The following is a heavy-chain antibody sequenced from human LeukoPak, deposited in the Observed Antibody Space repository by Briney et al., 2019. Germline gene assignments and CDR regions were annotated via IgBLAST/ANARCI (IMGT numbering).Heavy chain of an antibody. D-gene: IGHD5-18*01. CDR2: IYPGDSKT. J-gene: IGHJ4*02. CDR1: GYIFSNYW. V-gene: IGHV5-51*01. Sequence: GASLKISCKCSGYIFSNYWIAWVRQVPGEGLESMGIIYPGDSKTRYSPSFQGQVTMSADQSISTAYLQWSSLKPSDSAMYYYARQGRLDSYGLYDGGQGTLVTIDS. CDR3: ARQGRLDSYGLYD.